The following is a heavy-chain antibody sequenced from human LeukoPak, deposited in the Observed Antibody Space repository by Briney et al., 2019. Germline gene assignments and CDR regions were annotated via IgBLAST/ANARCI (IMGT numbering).Heavy chain of an antibody. CDR1: GFTFSTYS. J-gene: IGHJ4*02. CDR3: TRDQEGSDY. CDR2: ITSSSSAK. Sequence: GGSLRLSCVASGFTFSTYSMNWVRQAPGKGLEWASYITSSSSAKYYADSVKGRFTISRDSAENSLYLQMNSLRAEDTAVYYCTRDQEGSDYWGQGTLVTVSS. V-gene: IGHV3-48*01.